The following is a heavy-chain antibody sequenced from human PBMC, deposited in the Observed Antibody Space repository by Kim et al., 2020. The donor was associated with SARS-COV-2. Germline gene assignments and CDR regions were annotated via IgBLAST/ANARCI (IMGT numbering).Heavy chain of an antibody. V-gene: IGHV4-31*03. CDR3: ARSGECSGGSCYHVDAVWFDP. D-gene: IGHD2-15*01. CDR1: GGSIRSGGYY. CDR2: IYYSGST. J-gene: IGHJ5*02. Sequence: SETLSLTCTVSGGSIRSGGYYWSWIRQHPGKGLEWIGYIYYSGSTYYNPSLKSRATISVDTSKNQFSLKLSSVTAADTAVYYWARSGECSGGSCYHVDAVWFDPGGQGTLVTVSS.